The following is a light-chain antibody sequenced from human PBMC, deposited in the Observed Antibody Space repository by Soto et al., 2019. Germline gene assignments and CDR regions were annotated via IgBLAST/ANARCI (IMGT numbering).Light chain of an antibody. Sequence: QSALTQPPSASGSPGQSVTISCTGTSSDDGGYNYVSWYQQHPGKDPKPMIYEVSKRPSGVPDRFSGSKSDNTASLTVSGLQAEDEADYYCSSYAGSNNLVVFGGGTKLTVL. CDR1: SSDDGGYNY. J-gene: IGLJ2*01. CDR2: EVS. V-gene: IGLV2-8*01. CDR3: SSYAGSNNLVV.